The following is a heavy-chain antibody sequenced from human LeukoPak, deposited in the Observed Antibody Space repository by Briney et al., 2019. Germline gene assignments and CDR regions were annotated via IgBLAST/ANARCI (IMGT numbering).Heavy chain of an antibody. D-gene: IGHD1-1*01. V-gene: IGHV3-23*01. CDR1: GFTFSSYA. Sequence: GGPLRLSCAASGFTFSSYAMSWVRQAPGKGLEWVSAISGSGGSTYYADSVKGRFTISRDNSKNTLYLQMNSLRAEDTAVYYCATWIRQISYYMDVWGKGTTVTVSS. CDR3: ATWIRQISYYMDV. CDR2: ISGSGGST. J-gene: IGHJ6*03.